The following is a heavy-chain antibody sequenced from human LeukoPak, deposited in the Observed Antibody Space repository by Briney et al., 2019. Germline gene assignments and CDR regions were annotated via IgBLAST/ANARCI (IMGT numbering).Heavy chain of an antibody. D-gene: IGHD6-13*01. CDR1: GFTFSSYS. J-gene: IGHJ4*02. CDR3: AKDGVAAAGPSLIYFDS. Sequence: GGSLRLSCAASGFTFSSYSMNWVRQAPGKGLEWVSSISSSSSYIYFADSVKGRFTISRDNAKNSLYLQMNSLRAEDTAVYYCAKDGVAAAGPSLIYFDSWGQGVLVTVSS. CDR2: ISSSSSYI. V-gene: IGHV3-21*01.